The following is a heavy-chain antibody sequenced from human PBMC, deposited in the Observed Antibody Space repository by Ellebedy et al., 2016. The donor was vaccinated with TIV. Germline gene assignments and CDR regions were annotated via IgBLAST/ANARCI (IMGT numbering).Heavy chain of an antibody. V-gene: IGHV3-11*01. CDR1: GFTFSDYF. CDR2: ISSSGSGI. J-gene: IGHJ4*02. D-gene: IGHD4-17*01. Sequence: GGSLRLXXAASGFTFSDYFMTWIRQAPGKGLEWVSYISSSGSGIYYADSVKGRFTVSRDNAKNSLYLQMNSLRAEDTAVYYCARPGTYDYDQAHFDHWGQGTLVTVSS. CDR3: ARPGTYDYDQAHFDH.